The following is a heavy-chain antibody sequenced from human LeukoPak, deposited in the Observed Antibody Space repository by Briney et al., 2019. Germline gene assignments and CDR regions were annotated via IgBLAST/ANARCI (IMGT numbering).Heavy chain of an antibody. CDR1: GFTFSSYA. CDR2: ISYDGSNK. D-gene: IGHD5-18*01. V-gene: IGHV3-30-3*01. CDR3: ARGTPYTAMVYYFDY. Sequence: GRSLRLSCAASGFTFSSYAMHWVRQAPGKGLEWVAVISYDGSNKYYADSVKGRFTISRDNSKNTLYLQMNSLRAEDTAVYYCARGTPYTAMVYYFDYWGQGTLVTVSS. J-gene: IGHJ4*02.